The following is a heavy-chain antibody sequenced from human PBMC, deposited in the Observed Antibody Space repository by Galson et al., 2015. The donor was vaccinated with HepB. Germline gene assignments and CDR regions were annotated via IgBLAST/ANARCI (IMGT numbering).Heavy chain of an antibody. CDR2: IISTGST. CDR1: GGSISTYY. V-gene: IGHV4-4*07. D-gene: IGHD4-17*01. J-gene: IGHJ3*02. Sequence: LTCTVSGGSISTYYWSRIRQSAGKGLEWIGRIISTGSTNYNPALESRVTMSVDTSKNQFSLKLFALTAADTAIYYCARVLGDADSFDIWGQGTVVTVSS. CDR3: ARVLGDADSFDI.